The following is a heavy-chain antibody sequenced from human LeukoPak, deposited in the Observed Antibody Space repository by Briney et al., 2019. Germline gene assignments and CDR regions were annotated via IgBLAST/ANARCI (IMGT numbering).Heavy chain of an antibody. Sequence: SETLSLTCAVSGGSIDSSSYYWGWIRQPPGKGLEWIGSIFRTGSTYYSASLKSQVSISIDTSKNQFSLKLTSVTAADTAVYYCARQTGSGLFILPGGQGTLVTVSS. CDR1: GGSIDSSSYY. D-gene: IGHD3/OR15-3a*01. J-gene: IGHJ4*02. V-gene: IGHV4-39*01. CDR3: ARQTGSGLFILP. CDR2: IFRTGST.